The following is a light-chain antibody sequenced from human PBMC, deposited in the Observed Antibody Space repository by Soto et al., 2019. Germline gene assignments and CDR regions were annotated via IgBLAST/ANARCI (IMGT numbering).Light chain of an antibody. CDR2: EGS. J-gene: IGLJ1*01. CDR3: CSYAGSRRV. CDR1: SSDVGSYNL. V-gene: IGLV2-23*01. Sequence: QSALTQPASVSGSPGQSITISCTGTSSDVGSYNLVSWYQQHPGKAPKLMIYEGSKRPSGVSNRFSGSKSGNTDSLTISGLQAEDEADYYCCSYAGSRRVFGTGTKATVL.